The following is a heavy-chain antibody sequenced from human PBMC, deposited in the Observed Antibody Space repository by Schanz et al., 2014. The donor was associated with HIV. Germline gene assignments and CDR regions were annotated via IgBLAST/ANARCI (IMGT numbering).Heavy chain of an antibody. Sequence: EVQLVESGGGLVQPGGSLRLSCAASGFTFSDHWLHWVRQAPGKGLEWVSRIQSDGPTTTYADSVKGRFTISRDNAKNSLSLQMNSLRDEDTAVYYCARSPSYGMDVWGQGTTVTVSS. CDR3: ARSPSYGMDV. CDR2: IQSDGPTT. V-gene: IGHV3-74*01. J-gene: IGHJ6*02. CDR1: GFTFSDHW.